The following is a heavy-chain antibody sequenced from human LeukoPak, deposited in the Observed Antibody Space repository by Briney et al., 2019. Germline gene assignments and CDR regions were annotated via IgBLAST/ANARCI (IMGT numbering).Heavy chain of an antibody. V-gene: IGHV1-69*04. CDR2: IIPILGIA. Sequence: ASVKVSCKASGGTFSSYAISWVRQAPGQGLEWMGRIIPILGIANYALKFQGRVTITADKSTSTAYMELSSLRSEDTAVHYCARGRIAVAGAGFPFDYWGQGTLVTVSS. CDR3: ARGRIAVAGAGFPFDY. CDR1: GGTFSSYA. D-gene: IGHD6-19*01. J-gene: IGHJ4*02.